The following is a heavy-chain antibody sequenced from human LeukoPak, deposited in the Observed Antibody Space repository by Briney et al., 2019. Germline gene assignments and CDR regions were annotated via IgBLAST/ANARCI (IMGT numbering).Heavy chain of an antibody. CDR2: IYSGGST. J-gene: IGHJ4*02. CDR1: GFTFSSYS. V-gene: IGHV3-66*01. Sequence: GGSLRLSCAASGFTFSSYSMNWVRQAPGKGLEWVSVIYSGGSTYYADSVKGRFTISRDNSKNTLYLQMNSLRAEDTAVYYCARRRSYYYDSSGYVDYWGQGTLVTVSS. CDR3: ARRRSYYYDSSGYVDY. D-gene: IGHD3-22*01.